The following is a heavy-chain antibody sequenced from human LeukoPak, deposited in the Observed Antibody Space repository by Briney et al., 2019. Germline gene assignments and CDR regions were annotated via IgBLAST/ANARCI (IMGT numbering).Heavy chain of an antibody. CDR1: GFTFSTYW. J-gene: IGHJ3*01. D-gene: IGHD2-8*01. CDR2: INQDGSEK. Sequence: PGGSLRLSCAASGFTFSTYWMHWVRQAPGKGLEGVANINQDGSEKYNVDSVKGRFTISKDNAKNSLSLQLNSLRAEDTAVYYCARELGRYAALHLWDQGNMVTVSS. V-gene: IGHV3-7*01. CDR3: ARELGRYAALHL.